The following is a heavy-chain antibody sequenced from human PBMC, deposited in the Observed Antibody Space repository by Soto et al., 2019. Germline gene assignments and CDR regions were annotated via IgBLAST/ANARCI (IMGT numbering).Heavy chain of an antibody. J-gene: IGHJ4*02. D-gene: IGHD4-17*01. Sequence: GGSLRLSCTASGFTFGDYAMSWFRQAPGKGLEYIAFIRSKAYGGTIEYAASVKGRFTISRDDSKTIAYLQMNSLKTEDTAVYYCAGSHYYGGPFDFWGQGTLVTVSS. V-gene: IGHV3-49*03. CDR1: GFTFGDYA. CDR3: AGSHYYGGPFDF. CDR2: IRSKAYGGTI.